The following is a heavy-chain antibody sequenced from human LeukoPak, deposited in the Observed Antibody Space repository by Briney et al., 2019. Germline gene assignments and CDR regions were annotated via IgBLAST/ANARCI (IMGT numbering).Heavy chain of an antibody. CDR3: ARTLAVADH. D-gene: IGHD6-19*01. CDR1: GFTFSDYY. V-gene: IGHV3-11*01. Sequence: PGGSLRLSCAASGFTFSDYYMTWIRQAPRKGLEWISYIGYSATTVYYADSVRGRFTISRDDAKNSLFLQMDSLTAEDTAVYYCARTLAVADHWGQGTLVTVSS. CDR2: IGYSATTV. J-gene: IGHJ4*02.